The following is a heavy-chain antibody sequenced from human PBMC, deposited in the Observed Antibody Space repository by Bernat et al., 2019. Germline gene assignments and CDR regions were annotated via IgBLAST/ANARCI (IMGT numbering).Heavy chain of an antibody. V-gene: IGHV4-59*08. J-gene: IGHJ5*02. CDR1: NDSINSHF. Sequence: QVQLQESGPRLVKPSDTLSLNCTVSNDSINSHFWTWLRQPPGGGLEWIGNIFHTGTANYNPSLKSRLTMSVDRSKKRFSLKLTAVTAADTAPYYCAGSKSAVSWFGPWGQGIQVIVSS. CDR2: IFHTGTA. CDR3: AGSKSAVSWFGP.